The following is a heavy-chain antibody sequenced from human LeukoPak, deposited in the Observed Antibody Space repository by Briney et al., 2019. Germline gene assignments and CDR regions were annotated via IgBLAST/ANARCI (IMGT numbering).Heavy chain of an antibody. D-gene: IGHD3-22*01. CDR2: IYPGDSDT. CDR1: GYSFTSYW. Sequence: GESLQISCKGSGYSFTSYWIGWARPMPGKGLEWMGIIYPGDSDTRYSPSFQGQVTISADKSISTAYLQWSSLKASDTAMYYCARPTYYYDSSGYYPTGFDPWGQGTLVTVSS. V-gene: IGHV5-51*01. J-gene: IGHJ5*02. CDR3: ARPTYYYDSSGYYPTGFDP.